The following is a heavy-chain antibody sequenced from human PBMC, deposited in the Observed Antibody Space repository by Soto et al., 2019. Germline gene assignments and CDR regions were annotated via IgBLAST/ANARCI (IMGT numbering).Heavy chain of an antibody. V-gene: IGHV3-48*03. J-gene: IGHJ5*02. D-gene: IGHD2-15*01. CDR1: GFTFSSYE. Sequence: PGGSLRLSCAASGFTFSSYEMNWVRQAPGKGLEWVSYISSSGSTIYYADSVKGRFTISRDNAKNSLYLQMNSLRAEDTAVYYCAREVDIVPNSGFDPWGQGTLVTVSS. CDR3: AREVDIVPNSGFDP. CDR2: ISSSGSTI.